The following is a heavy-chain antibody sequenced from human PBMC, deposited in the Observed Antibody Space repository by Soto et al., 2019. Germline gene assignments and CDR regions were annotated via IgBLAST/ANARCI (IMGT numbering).Heavy chain of an antibody. CDR3: ATDLQYQLPRRLYYYYGMDV. J-gene: IGHJ6*02. CDR2: IKQHGSEK. V-gene: IGHV3-7*01. D-gene: IGHD2-2*01. Sequence: GGSLRLSCAASGFTFSSYWMSWVRQAPGKGLEWVANIKQHGSEKYYVDSVKGRFTISRDNAKNSLYLQMNSLRAEDTAVYYCATDLQYQLPRRLYYYYGMDVWGQGTTVTVSS. CDR1: GFTFSSYW.